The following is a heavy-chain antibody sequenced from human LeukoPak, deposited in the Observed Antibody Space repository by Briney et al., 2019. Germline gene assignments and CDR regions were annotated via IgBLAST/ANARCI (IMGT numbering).Heavy chain of an antibody. CDR2: MNPNSGNT. CDR3: AREPSLHSSSSYNY. CDR1: GYTFTSYD. J-gene: IGHJ4*02. V-gene: IGHV1-8*01. Sequence: ASVKVSCKASGYTFTSYDINWVRQATEQGLEWMGWMNPNSGNTGNAQKFQGRVTMTRDTSITTAYMELSSLSSEDTAMYYCAREPSLHSSSSYNYWGQGTLVTVSS. D-gene: IGHD6-6*01.